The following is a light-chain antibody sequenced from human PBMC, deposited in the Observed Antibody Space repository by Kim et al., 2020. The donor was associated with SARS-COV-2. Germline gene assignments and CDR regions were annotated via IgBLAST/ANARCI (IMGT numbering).Light chain of an antibody. CDR3: TSYAGGNLGV. CDR1: SSYVGGYNY. J-gene: IGLJ1*01. Sequence: QSALTQPPSASGSPGQSVTISCTGTSSYVGGYNYVSWYQQHPGKAPKLMIYEVSKRPSGVPDRFSGSKSGNTASLTVSGLQAEDEADYYCTSYAGGNLGVFGTGTKVTVL. CDR2: EVS. V-gene: IGLV2-8*01.